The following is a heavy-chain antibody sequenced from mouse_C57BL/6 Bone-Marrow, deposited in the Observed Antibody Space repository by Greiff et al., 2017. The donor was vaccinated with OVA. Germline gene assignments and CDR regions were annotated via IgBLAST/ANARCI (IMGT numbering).Heavy chain of an antibody. D-gene: IGHD1-1*01. V-gene: IGHV5-4*01. CDR2: ISDGGSYT. J-gene: IGHJ4*01. CDR3: AREQAVVATRAYYAMDY. CDR1: GFTFSSYA. Sequence: EVKLMESGGGLVKPGGSLKLSCAASGFTFSSYAMSWVRQTPEKRLEWVATISDGGSYTYYPDNVKGRFTISRDNAKNNLYLQMSHLKSEDTAMYYCAREQAVVATRAYYAMDYWGQGTSVTVSS.